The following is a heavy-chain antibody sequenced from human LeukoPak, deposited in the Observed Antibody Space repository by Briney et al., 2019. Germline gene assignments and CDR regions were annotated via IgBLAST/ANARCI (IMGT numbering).Heavy chain of an antibody. CDR1: GFTFSSYE. V-gene: IGHV3-48*03. CDR3: ARVRYDSSGYYFDAFDI. D-gene: IGHD3-22*01. Sequence: GGSLRLSCAASGFTFSSYEMNWVRQAPGKGLEWVSYISSSGSTVYYADSVKGRFTISRDNAKNSLYLQMNSLRAEDTAVYYCARVRYDSSGYYFDAFDIWGQGTMVTVSS. CDR2: ISSSGSTV. J-gene: IGHJ3*02.